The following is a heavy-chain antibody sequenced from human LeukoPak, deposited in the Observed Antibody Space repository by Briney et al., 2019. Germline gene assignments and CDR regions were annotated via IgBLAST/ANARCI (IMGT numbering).Heavy chain of an antibody. J-gene: IGHJ5*02. CDR1: GSTFNNSA. CDR2: IMALFGTA. D-gene: IGHD4-17*01. Sequence: ASVKVSRKTSGSTFNNSAISWVRQDPGQGLEWLGGIMALFGTAGYAQKFQGRVTITKDESTRTVYLELTSLTSDHTAVYYWARDVYGDYGSGWFDTWGQGTLVSGSS. CDR3: ARDVYGDYGSGWFDT. V-gene: IGHV1-69*05.